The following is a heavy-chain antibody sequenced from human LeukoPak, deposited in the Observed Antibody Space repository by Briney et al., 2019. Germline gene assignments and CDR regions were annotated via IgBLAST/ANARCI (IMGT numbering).Heavy chain of an antibody. V-gene: IGHV3-53*04. CDR2: IYSGGST. D-gene: IGHD3-9*01. CDR3: ARDKYDTPFDY. Sequence: GGSLRLSCAASGFTVSSNYMSWVRQAPGKGLEWFSVIYSGGSTYYADSVKGRFTISRHNSKNTLYLQMNSLRSEDTAVYYCARDKYDTPFDYWGQGTLVTVSS. J-gene: IGHJ4*02. CDR1: GFTVSSNY.